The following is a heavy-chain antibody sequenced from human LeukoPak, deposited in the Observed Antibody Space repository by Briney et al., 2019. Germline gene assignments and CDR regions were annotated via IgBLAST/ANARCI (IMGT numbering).Heavy chain of an antibody. CDR3: GKGYSISY. J-gene: IGHJ4*02. CDR1: GDSVSRNTAG. CDR2: TYYRSKWYN. Sequence: SQTLSLTCAISGDSVSRNTAGWNWIRQSPSRGLEWLGRTYYRSKWYNDFAPSVRNRITINPDTSKNQFPLQLNSVTPEDTAIYYCGKGYSISYWGQGTLVTVSS. V-gene: IGHV6-1*01. D-gene: IGHD3-3*02.